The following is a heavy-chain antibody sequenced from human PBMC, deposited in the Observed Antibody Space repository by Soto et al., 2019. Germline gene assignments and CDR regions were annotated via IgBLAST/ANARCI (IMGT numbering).Heavy chain of an antibody. CDR3: AKDGDRNGWSGPDY. CDR2: ISSDGSKK. D-gene: IGHD6-19*01. V-gene: IGHV3-30*18. Sequence: QVHLVESGGGVVQPGRSLRLSCAASGFTFSGYGVHWVRQAPGKGPEWVAVISSDGSKKYYADSVKGRFTISRDNSKNTLYLQMNSLRAEDTAVYYGAKDGDRNGWSGPDYCGQGTLVTVSS. CDR1: GFTFSGYG. J-gene: IGHJ4*02.